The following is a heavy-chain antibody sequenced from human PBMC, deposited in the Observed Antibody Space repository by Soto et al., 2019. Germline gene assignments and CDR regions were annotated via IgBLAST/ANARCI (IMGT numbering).Heavy chain of an antibody. CDR1: GFTFSSYC. D-gene: IGHD3-16*01. Sequence: QVQLVESGGGVVQPGRSLRLSCAASGFTFSSYCMQWVRQAPGKGLEWVAVISYDGSNKYYADSVKGRFTISRDNSKNTLYLQMNRLRAEDTAVYYCAKDKPNDYVGNTLDYWGQGTLVTVSS. CDR3: AKDKPNDYVGNTLDY. J-gene: IGHJ4*02. V-gene: IGHV3-30*18. CDR2: ISYDGSNK.